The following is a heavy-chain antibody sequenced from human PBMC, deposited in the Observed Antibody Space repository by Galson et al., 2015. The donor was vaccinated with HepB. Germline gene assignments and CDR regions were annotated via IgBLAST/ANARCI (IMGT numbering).Heavy chain of an antibody. CDR3: ARNLRSGRTDYYYYGMDV. V-gene: IGHV1-69*13. D-gene: IGHD3-10*01. J-gene: IGHJ6*02. Sequence: SVKVSCKASGGTFSSYAISWVRQAPGQGLEWMGGIIPIFGTANYAQKFQGRVTITADESTSTAYMELSSLRSEDTAVYYCARNLRSGRTDYYYYGMDVWGQGTTVTASS. CDR2: IIPIFGTA. CDR1: GGTFSSYA.